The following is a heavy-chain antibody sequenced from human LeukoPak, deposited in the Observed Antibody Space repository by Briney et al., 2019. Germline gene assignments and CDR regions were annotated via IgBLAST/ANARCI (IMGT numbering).Heavy chain of an antibody. D-gene: IGHD1-26*01. CDR3: ARVPTRRGWFDP. Sequence: ASVKVSCKASGYTFTGHYIHWVRQAPGQGLEWMGWINPNSGGTNYAQKFQGRVTMTRDTSISTAYMELSRLRSDDTAVYYCARVPTRRGWFDPWGQGTLVTVSS. CDR2: INPNSGGT. J-gene: IGHJ5*02. V-gene: IGHV1-2*02. CDR1: GYTFTGHY.